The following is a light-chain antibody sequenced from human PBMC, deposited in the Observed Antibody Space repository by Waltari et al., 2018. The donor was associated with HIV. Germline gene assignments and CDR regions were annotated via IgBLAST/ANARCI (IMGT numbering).Light chain of an antibody. CDR2: DVS. V-gene: IGLV2-11*01. CDR1: SSDVGGYNY. J-gene: IGLJ2*01. Sequence: QSALTQPRPVSGSPGQSVTISCTGTSSDVGGYNYVSWYQQHPGKAPKLMIYDVSKRLSGVPDRFSGSKSGNTASRTISGLQAEDEADYYCCSYAGSYGVVFGGGTKLTVL. CDR3: CSYAGSYGVV.